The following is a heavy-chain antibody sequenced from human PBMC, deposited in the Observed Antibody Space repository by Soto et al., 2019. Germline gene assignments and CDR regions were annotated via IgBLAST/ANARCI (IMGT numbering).Heavy chain of an antibody. CDR1: GFTFSSYG. J-gene: IGHJ4*02. D-gene: IGHD6-19*01. Sequence: QVQLVESGGGVVQPGRSLRLSCAASGFTFSSYGMHWVRQAPGKGLEWVAVIWYDGSNKYYADSVKGRFTISRDTSKNTLYLQMNSLRAEDTAVYYCARLKTVAGLFDDWGQGTLVTVSS. CDR2: IWYDGSNK. V-gene: IGHV3-33*01. CDR3: ARLKTVAGLFDD.